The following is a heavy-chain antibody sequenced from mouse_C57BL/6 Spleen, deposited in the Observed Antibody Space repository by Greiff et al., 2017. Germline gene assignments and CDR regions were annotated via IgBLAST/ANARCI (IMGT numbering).Heavy chain of an antibody. D-gene: IGHD4-1*01. CDR2: IWRGGST. Sequence: QVQLKESGPGLVQPSQSLSITCTVSGFSLTSYGVQWVRQSPGKGLEWLGVIWRGGSTDYNAAFMSRLSITKDNSKSQVFFKMNSLQADDTAIYYCAKNGLSGTNAMDYWGQGTSVTVSS. CDR1: GFSLTSYG. J-gene: IGHJ4*01. V-gene: IGHV2-5*01. CDR3: AKNGLSGTNAMDY.